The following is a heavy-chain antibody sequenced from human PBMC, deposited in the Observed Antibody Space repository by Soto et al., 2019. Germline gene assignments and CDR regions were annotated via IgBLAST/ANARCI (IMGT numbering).Heavy chain of an antibody. CDR3: ARDGSPLIASHFDY. J-gene: IGHJ4*02. D-gene: IGHD5-12*01. CDR1: GFTFSSYA. CDR2: ISYDGSNK. Sequence: PGGSLRLSCAASGFTFSSYAMHWVRQAPGKGLEWVAVISYDGSNKYYADSVKGRFTISRDNSKNTLYLQMNSLRAEDTAVYYCARDGSPLIASHFDYWGQGTLVTVSS. V-gene: IGHV3-30-3*01.